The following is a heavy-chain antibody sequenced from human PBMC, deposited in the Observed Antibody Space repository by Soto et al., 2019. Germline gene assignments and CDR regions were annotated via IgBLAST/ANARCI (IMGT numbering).Heavy chain of an antibody. CDR2: IYYSGST. CDR3: ARVLGGGSGSYQNWFDP. Sequence: SETLSLTCTVSGGSISSGGYYWSWIRQHPGKGLEWIGYIYYSGSTYYNPSLKSRVTISVDTSKNQFSLKLGSVTAADTAVYYCARVLGGGSGSYQNWFDPWGQGTLVTVSS. J-gene: IGHJ5*02. D-gene: IGHD3-10*01. CDR1: GGSISSGGYY. V-gene: IGHV4-31*03.